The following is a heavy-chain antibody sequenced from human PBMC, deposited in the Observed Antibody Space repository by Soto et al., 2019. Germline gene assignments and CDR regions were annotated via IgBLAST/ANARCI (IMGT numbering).Heavy chain of an antibody. CDR1: GFSFSSYW. CDR3: AITTSTVSYWFDP. Sequence: QLTQSGGGLVRPGGSLRLSCAGSGFSFSSYWMSWVRQAPGKGPEWVANIKEDGGEQHYVDSVKGRFTVSRDNSENSLFLQMNNLRVEDSATYYCAITTSTVSYWFDPWGPGTQVIVS. D-gene: IGHD4-4*01. CDR2: IKEDGGEQ. J-gene: IGHJ5*02. V-gene: IGHV3-7*03.